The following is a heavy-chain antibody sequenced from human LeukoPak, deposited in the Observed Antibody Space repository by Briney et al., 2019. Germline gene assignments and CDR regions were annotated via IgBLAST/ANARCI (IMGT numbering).Heavy chain of an antibody. CDR2: IKHDGSDK. CDR1: GFTASVYW. CDR3: ARLSVYSSTWLAYYMDV. V-gene: IGHV3-7*01. J-gene: IGHJ6*03. Sequence: GGSLRLSCAASGFTASVYWMTWVRQAPGKGLEWVANIKHDGSDKHYVDSVKGRFTISRDNAKNSVYLQMSSLRAEDTAAYYCARLSVYSSTWLAYYMDVWGKGTTVTVSS. D-gene: IGHD6-13*01.